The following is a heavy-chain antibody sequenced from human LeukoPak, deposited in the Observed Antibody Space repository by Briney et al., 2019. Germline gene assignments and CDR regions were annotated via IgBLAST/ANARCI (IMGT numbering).Heavy chain of an antibody. CDR3: ARGVEEYLHFDY. CDR2: INPNSGGT. CDR1: GYTFTGYY. J-gene: IGHJ4*02. Sequence: ASVKISCKASGYTFTGYYMHWVRQAPGRGLEWMGWINPNSGGTNYAQKFQGRVTMTRDTSISTAYMELSRLRSDDTAVYYCARGVEEYLHFDYWGQGTLVTVSS. V-gene: IGHV1-2*02. D-gene: IGHD6-19*01.